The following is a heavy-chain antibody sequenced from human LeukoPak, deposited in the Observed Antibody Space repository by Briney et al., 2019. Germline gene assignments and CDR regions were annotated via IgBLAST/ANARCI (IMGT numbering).Heavy chain of an antibody. CDR3: ARDLGSSWSPYWYFDL. CDR2: IYYSGST. V-gene: IGHV4-59*01. CDR1: GGSISSYY. J-gene: IGHJ2*01. D-gene: IGHD6-13*01. Sequence: SETLSLTCTVSGGSISSYYWSWIRQPPGKGLEWIGYIYYSGSTNYNPSLKSRVTISVDTSKNQFSLKLSSVTAADTAVYYYARDLGSSWSPYWYFDLWGRGTLVTVSS.